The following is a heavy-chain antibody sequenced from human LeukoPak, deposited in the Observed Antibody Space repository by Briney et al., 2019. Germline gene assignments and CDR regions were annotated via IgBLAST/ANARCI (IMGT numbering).Heavy chain of an antibody. CDR1: GASVSSGSYY. CDR3: ARETKYCSGGSCYSDGLDI. V-gene: IGHV4-61*01. D-gene: IGHD2-15*01. Sequence: SETLSLTCSVSGASVSSGSYYWSWIRQPPGKGLEWIGYMYYSGSTNYNPSLKSRATISVDTSKKQFSLELSSVTAADTAVYYCARETKYCSGGSCYSDGLDIWGQGTMVTVSS. J-gene: IGHJ3*02. CDR2: MYYSGST.